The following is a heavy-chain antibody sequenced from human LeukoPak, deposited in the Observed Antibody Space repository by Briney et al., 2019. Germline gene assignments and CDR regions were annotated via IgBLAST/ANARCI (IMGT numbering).Heavy chain of an antibody. CDR2: ISYDGSNK. V-gene: IGHV3-30*18. D-gene: IGHD2-2*01. Sequence: GGSLRLSCAASGFTFSSYGMHWVRQAPGKGLEWVAVISYDGSNKYYADSVKGRFTIYRDNSKNTLYLQMNSLRAEDTAVYYCAKLCSVPDAFDIWGQGTMVTVSS. CDR3: AKLCSVPDAFDI. J-gene: IGHJ3*02. CDR1: GFTFSSYG.